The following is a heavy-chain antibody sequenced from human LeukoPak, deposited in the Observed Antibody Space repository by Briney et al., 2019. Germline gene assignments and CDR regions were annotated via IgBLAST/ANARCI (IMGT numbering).Heavy chain of an antibody. CDR1: GGSISSYY. Sequence: SETLSLTYTVSGGSISSYYWSWIRQPPGKGLEWIGYIYYSGSTYYNPSLKSRVTISVDTSKNQFSLKLSSVTAADTAVYYCARALAVAGLPFDYWGQGTLVTVSS. D-gene: IGHD6-19*01. J-gene: IGHJ4*02. V-gene: IGHV4-59*12. CDR2: IYYSGST. CDR3: ARALAVAGLPFDY.